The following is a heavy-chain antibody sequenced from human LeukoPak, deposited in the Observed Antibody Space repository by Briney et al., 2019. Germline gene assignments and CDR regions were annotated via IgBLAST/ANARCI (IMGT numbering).Heavy chain of an antibody. V-gene: IGHV3-21*06. J-gene: IGHJ5*02. CDR2: ISPTAIST. CDR3: VRDFLGESGAGGP. D-gene: IGHD3-10*01. CDR1: GFTLSTYT. Sequence: PGGSLRLSCAASGFTLSTYTMNWVRQAPGKWLEWVSSISPTAISTWYADSLKGRFTISRDNARNLLFLEGNGLRAEDTGVFYCVRDFLGESGAGGPWGQGTLVTVSS.